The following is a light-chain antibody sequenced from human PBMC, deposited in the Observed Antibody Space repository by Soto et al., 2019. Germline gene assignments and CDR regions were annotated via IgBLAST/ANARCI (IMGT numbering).Light chain of an antibody. V-gene: IGKV3-11*01. J-gene: IGKJ5*01. CDR1: ESVTSS. CDR2: AAS. Sequence: EIVMTQSPATLSVSPGDRATLSCRASESVTSSLAWYQQKPGQPPRLLIYAASTRATGIPARFSGSGSGTDFTLTISSLEPEDFAVYYCQQRSNWPAITFGQGTRLEI. CDR3: QQRSNWPAIT.